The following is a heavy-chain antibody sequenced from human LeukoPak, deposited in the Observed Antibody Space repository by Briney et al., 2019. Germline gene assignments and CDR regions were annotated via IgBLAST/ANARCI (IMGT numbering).Heavy chain of an antibody. CDR1: GFTFSSSW. CDR2: INSDGSST. J-gene: IGHJ6*02. V-gene: IGHV3-74*03. Sequence: GGSLRLSCAASGFTFSSSWMHWVRQAPGKGLVWVSRINSDGSSTTYADSVKGRFTISRDNAKNSLYLQMNSLRAEDTAVYYCAREYVASGWRDYSYYYGMDVWGQGTTVTVSS. D-gene: IGHD6-19*01. CDR3: AREYVASGWRDYSYYYGMDV.